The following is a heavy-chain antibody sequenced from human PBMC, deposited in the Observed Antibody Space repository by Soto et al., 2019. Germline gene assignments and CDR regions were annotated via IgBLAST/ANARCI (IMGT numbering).Heavy chain of an antibody. CDR1: GGSFSGYY. CDR3: ARVRSRVTMVRGVTVSYYYGMDV. Sequence: SETLSLTCAVYGGSFSGYYWSWIRQPPGKGLEWIGEINHSGSTNYNPSLKSRVTISVDTSKNQFSLKLSSVTAADTAVYYCARVRSRVTMVRGVTVSYYYGMDVWGQGTTVTVSS. V-gene: IGHV4-34*01. J-gene: IGHJ6*02. CDR2: INHSGST. D-gene: IGHD3-10*01.